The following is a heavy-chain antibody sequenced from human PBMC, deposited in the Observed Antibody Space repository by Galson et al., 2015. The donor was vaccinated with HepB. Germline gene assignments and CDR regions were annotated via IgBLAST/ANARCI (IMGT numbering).Heavy chain of an antibody. CDR3: VRFISRGWAYYFDY. CDR2: ISADNGNT. Sequence: SVKVSCKASGYTFTSYSISWARQAPGQGLEWMGWISADNGNTKYAQKFQGRVTMTTDTSTSTVYMELRSLRSDDTAVYYCVRFISRGWAYYFDYWGQGILVTVSS. V-gene: IGHV1-18*04. D-gene: IGHD6-19*01. CDR1: GYTFTSYS. J-gene: IGHJ4*02.